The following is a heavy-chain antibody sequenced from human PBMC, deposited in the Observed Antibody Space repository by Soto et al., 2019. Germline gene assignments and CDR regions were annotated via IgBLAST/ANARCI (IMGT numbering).Heavy chain of an antibody. Sequence: QVQLVQSGDEVKMPGSSVKVSCKASGGTFSTYTINWVRQAPGQGLEWMGGIIPIFGTANYAQKFQGRVTITADESTSTAYMELSSLRSEDTAVYYCARDTTVVPLYYGMDVWGQGTTVTVSS. V-gene: IGHV1-69*01. CDR2: IIPIFGTA. CDR1: GGTFSTYT. D-gene: IGHD6-6*01. J-gene: IGHJ6*02. CDR3: ARDTTVVPLYYGMDV.